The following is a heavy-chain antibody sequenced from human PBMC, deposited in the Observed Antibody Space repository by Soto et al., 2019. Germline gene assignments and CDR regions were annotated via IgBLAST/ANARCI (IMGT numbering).Heavy chain of an antibody. CDR1: GGSFSGYY. J-gene: IGHJ4*02. CDR3: ARIRYGSGSPFRY. Sequence: SETLSLTCAVYGGSFSGYYWSWIRQPPGKGLEWIGEINHSGSTNYNPSLKSRVTISVDTSKNQSSLKLSSVTAADTAVYYCARIRYGSGSPFRYWGQGTLVTVSS. D-gene: IGHD3-10*01. CDR2: INHSGST. V-gene: IGHV4-34*01.